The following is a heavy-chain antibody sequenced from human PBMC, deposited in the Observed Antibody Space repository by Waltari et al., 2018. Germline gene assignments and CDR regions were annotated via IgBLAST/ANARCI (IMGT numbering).Heavy chain of an antibody. J-gene: IGHJ4*02. Sequence: EVQLVESGGGLVQPGGSLRLSCAASGFTFSSYSMNWVRQAPGKGLEWVSYISSSSSTIYYADSVKGRFTISRDNAKNSLYLQMNSLRAEDTAVYYCASMEVYAKITHDYWGQGTLVTVSS. D-gene: IGHD2-8*02. V-gene: IGHV3-48*04. CDR2: ISSSSSTI. CDR1: GFTFSSYS. CDR3: ASMEVYAKITHDY.